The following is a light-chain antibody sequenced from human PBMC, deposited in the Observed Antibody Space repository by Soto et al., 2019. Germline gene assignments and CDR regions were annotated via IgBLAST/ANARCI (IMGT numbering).Light chain of an antibody. CDR3: QQYYSFPRT. Sequence: EIVMTQSPATLPVSPGERATLSCRASQSVSSNLAWYQQKPGQAPGLLIYGASTRATGIPARFSGSGSGTDFTLTISCLQSEDFATYYCQQYYSFPRTFGQGTKVDIK. V-gene: IGKV3-15*01. J-gene: IGKJ1*01. CDR1: QSVSSN. CDR2: GAS.